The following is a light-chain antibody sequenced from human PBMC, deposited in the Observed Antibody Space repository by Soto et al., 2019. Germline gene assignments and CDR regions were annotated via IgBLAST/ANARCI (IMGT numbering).Light chain of an antibody. J-gene: IGLJ3*02. CDR2: EVY. CDR3: TSYVGNNDSV. V-gene: IGLV2-8*01. CDR1: LNYVGGYNY. Sequence: QSALTQPPSASGSPGQSVTISCTGTLNYVGGYNYVSWYQQHPGKAPKVIIYEVYKRPSGVPDRFSGSKSGKTASLTVSGLQADDEADYYCTSYVGNNDSVFGGGTKLTVL.